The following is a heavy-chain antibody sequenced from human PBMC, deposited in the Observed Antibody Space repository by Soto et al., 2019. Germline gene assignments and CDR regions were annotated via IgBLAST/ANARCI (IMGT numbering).Heavy chain of an antibody. J-gene: IGHJ4*02. V-gene: IGHV4-59*01. CDR3: ERGDYRVLEY. CDR2: IYYSGST. CDR1: GGSISSYY. D-gene: IGHD4-4*01. Sequence: PSETLSLTCTVSGGSISSYYWSWIRQPPGKGLEWIGYIYYSGSTNYNPSLKSRVTISVDTSKNQFSLKLSSVTAADTAVYYCERGDYRVLEYWGQGTLVTVSS.